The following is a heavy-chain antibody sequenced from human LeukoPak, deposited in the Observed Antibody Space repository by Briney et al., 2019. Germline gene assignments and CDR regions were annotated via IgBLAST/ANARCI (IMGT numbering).Heavy chain of an antibody. D-gene: IGHD2-15*01. CDR3: AREQDKGAFDI. Sequence: GASVKVSCKASGGTFSSYAISWVRQAPGQGLEWMGGIIPIFGTANYAQKFQGRVTITADESTSTAYMELSGLRSEDTAVYYCAREQDKGAFDIWGQGTMVTVSS. V-gene: IGHV1-69*13. J-gene: IGHJ3*02. CDR1: GGTFSSYA. CDR2: IIPIFGTA.